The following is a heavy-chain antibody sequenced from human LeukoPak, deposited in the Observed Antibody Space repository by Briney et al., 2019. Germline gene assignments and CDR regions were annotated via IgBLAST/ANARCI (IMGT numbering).Heavy chain of an antibody. D-gene: IGHD3-22*01. CDR3: ARDMIVTGDYYYGMDV. CDR1: GYTFTGYY. J-gene: IGHJ6*02. CDR2: INPNSGGT. V-gene: IGHV1-2*04. Sequence: ASVKVSCKAYGYTFTGYYMHWVRQAPGQGLEWMGWINPNSGGTNYAQKFQGWVTMTRDTSISTAYMELSRLRSDDTAVYYCARDMIVTGDYYYGMDVWGQGTTVTVSS.